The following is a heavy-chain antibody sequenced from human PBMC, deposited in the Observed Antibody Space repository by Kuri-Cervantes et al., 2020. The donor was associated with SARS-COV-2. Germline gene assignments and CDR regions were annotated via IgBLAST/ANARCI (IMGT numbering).Heavy chain of an antibody. Sequence: GESLKISCAASGFTFSRYHMHWVRQAPGKGLEWVTVIWNDGSNKYYADSVKGRFTISRDNSKNTLYLQMSSLRAEDTAVNYCARGTDIYDFWSGYPTEYYYYALDVWGQGTTVTVSS. D-gene: IGHD3-3*01. CDR3: ARGTDIYDFWSGYPTEYYYYALDV. V-gene: IGHV3-33*01. CDR1: GFTFSRYH. J-gene: IGHJ6*02. CDR2: IWNDGSNK.